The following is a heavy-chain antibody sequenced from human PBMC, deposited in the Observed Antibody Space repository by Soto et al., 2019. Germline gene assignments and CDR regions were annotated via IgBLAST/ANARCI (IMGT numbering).Heavy chain of an antibody. V-gene: IGHV4-31*03. CDR1: GYSITAGGYY. J-gene: IGHJ5*02. CDR2: FYSSGSI. Sequence: PSEPLSLTCFVSGYSITAGGYYWSWIRHHPGKGLEWIGSFYSSGSIIYNPSLRSRVSISGDTSSNQFSMSQTSVSAADTARYDWARMYSSASGWCQPWGQVTV. D-gene: IGHD3-22*01. CDR3: ARMYSSASGWCQP.